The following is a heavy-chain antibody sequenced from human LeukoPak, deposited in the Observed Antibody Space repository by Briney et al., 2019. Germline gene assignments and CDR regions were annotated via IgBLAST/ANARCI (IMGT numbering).Heavy chain of an antibody. D-gene: IGHD3-22*01. CDR2: IKQDGSEK. J-gene: IGHJ4*02. V-gene: IGHV3-7*01. CDR1: GFTFSSYW. CDR3: ASYNYYDSSGYYGRVY. Sequence: GGSLRLSCAASGFTFSSYWMSWVRQAPGKGLEWVANIKQDGSEKYYVDSVNGRFTISRDNAKNSLYLQMNSLRAEDTAVYYCASYNYYDSSGYYGRVYWGQGTLVTVSS.